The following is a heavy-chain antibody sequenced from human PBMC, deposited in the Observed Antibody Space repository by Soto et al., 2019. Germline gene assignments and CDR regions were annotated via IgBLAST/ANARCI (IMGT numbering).Heavy chain of an antibody. J-gene: IGHJ5*02. V-gene: IGHV1-2*02. Sequence: GASVKVSCKASGYTFTGYYMHWVRQAPGQGLEWMGWINPNSGGTSYAQKFQGRVTMTRDTSISTAYMELSRLRSDDTAVYYCAREDPHGGSGFDPWGQGTLVTVSS. CDR3: AREDPHGGSGFDP. CDR2: INPNSGGT. CDR1: GYTFTGYY. D-gene: IGHD6-19*01.